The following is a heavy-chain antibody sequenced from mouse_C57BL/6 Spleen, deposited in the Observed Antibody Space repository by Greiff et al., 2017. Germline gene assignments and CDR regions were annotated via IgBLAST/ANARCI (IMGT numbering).Heavy chain of an antibody. Sequence: QVQLQQSGPELVKPGASVKISCKASGYAFSSSWMNWVKQRPGKGLEWIGRIYPGDGDTNYNGKFKGKATLTADKSSSTAYMQLSSLTSEDSAVYFCAKGETAQGTSWFAYWGQGTLVTVSA. CDR1: GYAFSSSW. CDR3: AKGETAQGTSWFAY. V-gene: IGHV1-82*01. J-gene: IGHJ3*01. D-gene: IGHD3-2*02. CDR2: IYPGDGDT.